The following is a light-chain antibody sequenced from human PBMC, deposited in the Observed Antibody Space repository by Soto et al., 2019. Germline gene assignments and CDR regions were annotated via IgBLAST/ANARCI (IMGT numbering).Light chain of an antibody. CDR3: QKYGSAFT. CDR2: AAS. CDR1: QSVSSNY. J-gene: IGKJ3*01. V-gene: IGKV3-20*01. Sequence: EIVLTQSPGTLSLSPGERATLSCRASQSVSSNYLAWYQHKPGQGPRLLIYAASRRATGIPDRFSGSGSGTEFTLTISRLEPEDFALYYCQKYGSAFTFGPGTKVDIK.